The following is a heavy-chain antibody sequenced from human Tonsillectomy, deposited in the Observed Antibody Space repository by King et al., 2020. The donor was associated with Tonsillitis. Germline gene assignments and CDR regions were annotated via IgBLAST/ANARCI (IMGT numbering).Heavy chain of an antibody. J-gene: IGHJ4*02. Sequence: QLVQSGGGVVQPGGSLRLSCAASGFTFSNYGMHWVRQAPGKGLEWVAFIRYDGTNKNYADSVKGRFTISRDNSKNTLCLQMNSLRPDDTAVYYCAKGRPSTPYVSYYFEYWGQGTLVTVSS. CDR1: GFTFSNYG. V-gene: IGHV3-30*02. CDR3: AKGRPSTPYVSYYFEY. CDR2: IRYDGTNK. D-gene: IGHD3-10*02.